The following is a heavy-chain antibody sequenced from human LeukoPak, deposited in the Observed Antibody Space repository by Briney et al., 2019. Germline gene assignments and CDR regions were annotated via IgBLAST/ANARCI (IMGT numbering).Heavy chain of an antibody. J-gene: IGHJ3*01. D-gene: IGHD1-1*01. CDR2: ISSGSSYI. Sequence: GALRLSCAASGFTFSSYSMNWVRQAPGKGLEWVSSISSGSSYIYYADSVKGRFTISRDNGKNSLYLQMNSLSAEDTAVYYCARDGYNSANGIDVWGQGTMVTVSS. V-gene: IGHV3-21*06. CDR3: ARDGYNSANGIDV. CDR1: GFTFSSYS.